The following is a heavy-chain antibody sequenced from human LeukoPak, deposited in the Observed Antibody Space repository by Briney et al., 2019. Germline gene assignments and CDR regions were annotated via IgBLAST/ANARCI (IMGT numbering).Heavy chain of an antibody. J-gene: IGHJ4*02. V-gene: IGHV4-59*08. Sequence: PSETLSLTCTVSGGSISNYYWSCIRQPPGKGLEWIGYIYYSGSNNYNPCLKSRVTISVDTSSNQFSLKLNSVTAADTAVYYCARRAYGSGSFNRYHFDYWGQGTLVAVSS. CDR3: ARRAYGSGSFNRYHFDY. D-gene: IGHD3-10*01. CDR2: IYYSGSN. CDR1: GGSISNYY.